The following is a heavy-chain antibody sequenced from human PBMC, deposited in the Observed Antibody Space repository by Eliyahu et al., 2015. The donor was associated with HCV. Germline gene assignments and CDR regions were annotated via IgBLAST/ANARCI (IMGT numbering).Heavy chain of an antibody. Sequence: DVQLVESGGGLIQPGGSLRLSCAASGFIVSSNXMKWVRQIPGKGLEWVSVIYSGGTTYHADSVRGRFTISRDNTKNTLYLQMNSLRAEDTAVYYCATEDSWGQGTLVTVSS. CDR3: ATEDS. V-gene: IGHV3-53*01. CDR1: GFIVSSNX. J-gene: IGHJ4*02. D-gene: IGHD1-14*01. CDR2: IYSGGTT.